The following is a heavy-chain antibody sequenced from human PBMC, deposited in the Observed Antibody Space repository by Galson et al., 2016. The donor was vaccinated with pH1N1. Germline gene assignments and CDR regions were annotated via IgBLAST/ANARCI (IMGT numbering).Heavy chain of an antibody. CDR1: GYTFTGYY. V-gene: IGHV1-2*02. J-gene: IGHJ4*02. CDR3: ARETDPGLYFDY. D-gene: IGHD2-8*02. CDR2: INPNSGGT. Sequence: SVKVSCKASGYTFTGYYMHLVRQAPGQGLEWMGWINPNSGGTNYAQKLQGRVTMTRDTSISTAYMELSRLRSDDTAIYYCARETDPGLYFDYWGQGTLVTVSS.